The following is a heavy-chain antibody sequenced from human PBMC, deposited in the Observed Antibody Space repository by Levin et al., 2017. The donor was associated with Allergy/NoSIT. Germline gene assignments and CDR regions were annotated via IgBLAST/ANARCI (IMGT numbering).Heavy chain of an antibody. V-gene: IGHV3-48*01. CDR2: IGTSGSDS. D-gene: IGHD6-13*01. J-gene: IGHJ4*02. Sequence: GGSLRLSCAASGFTISTFGMNWVRQAPGKGLEWVSYIGTSGSDSYYTDSVKGRFTIFRDNAKNSLYLQMNSLTAEDSAVYYCARSRVSGHDLDFWGQGTLVTVSS. CDR3: ARSRVSGHDLDF. CDR1: GFTISTFG.